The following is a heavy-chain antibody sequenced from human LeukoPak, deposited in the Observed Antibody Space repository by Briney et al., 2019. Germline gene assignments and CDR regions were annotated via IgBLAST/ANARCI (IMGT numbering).Heavy chain of an antibody. D-gene: IGHD5-12*01. CDR2: IYHSGTT. CDR1: GGTISSSNW. J-gene: IGHJ6*02. V-gene: IGHV4-4*02. CDR3: ATDSGYDIYYYYGMDV. Sequence: SETLSLTCAVSGGTISSSNWWSWVRQPPGKGLEWIGEIYHSGTTTYNPSLKSRVTISVDTSKNQFSLKLSSVTAADTAVYYCATDSGYDIYYYYGMDVWGQGTTVTVSS.